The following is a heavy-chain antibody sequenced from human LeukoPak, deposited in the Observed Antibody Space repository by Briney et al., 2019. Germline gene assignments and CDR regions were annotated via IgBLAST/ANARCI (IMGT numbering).Heavy chain of an antibody. CDR1: GYTFTGYY. J-gene: IGHJ6*02. Sequence: ASVKVSCKASGYTFTGYYMHWVRPAPGQGLEWMGWINPNSGGTNYAQKFQGRVTMTRDTSISTAYMELSRLRSDDTAVYYCARGVPAAILPLTIYYYYGMDVWGQGTTVTVSS. CDR3: ARGVPAAILPLTIYYYYGMDV. CDR2: INPNSGGT. V-gene: IGHV1-2*02. D-gene: IGHD2-2*02.